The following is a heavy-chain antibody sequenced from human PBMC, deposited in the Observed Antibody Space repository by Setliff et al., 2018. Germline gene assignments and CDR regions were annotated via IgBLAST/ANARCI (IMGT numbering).Heavy chain of an antibody. D-gene: IGHD6-25*01. CDR2: IYYSGST. Sequence: PSETLSLTCTVSGGSISSSSYYWGWIRQPPGKGLEWIGSIYYSGSTYYNPSLKSRVTISVDTSKNQFSLKLSSVTAADTAVYYCARDRSGGRDYWGQGTLVTVSS. CDR3: ARDRSGGRDY. CDR1: GGSISSSSYY. J-gene: IGHJ4*02. V-gene: IGHV4-39*02.